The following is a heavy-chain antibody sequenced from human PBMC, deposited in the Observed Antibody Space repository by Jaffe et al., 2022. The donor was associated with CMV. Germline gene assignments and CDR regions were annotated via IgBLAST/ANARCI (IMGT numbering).Heavy chain of an antibody. J-gene: IGHJ4*02. CDR1: GFTFSNYW. D-gene: IGHD3-22*01. V-gene: IGHV3-7*03. CDR2: IKQDESER. CDR3: ARDQALYDGSGAHYPYFDY. Sequence: EVQLVESGGGLVQPGGSLRLSCVASGFTFSNYWMSWVRQAPGRGPQWVANIKQDESERYFVDSVRGRFNISRDNAKNSLFLHMTSLRAEDTAVYYCARDQALYDGSGAHYPYFDYWGQGVLVTVSS.